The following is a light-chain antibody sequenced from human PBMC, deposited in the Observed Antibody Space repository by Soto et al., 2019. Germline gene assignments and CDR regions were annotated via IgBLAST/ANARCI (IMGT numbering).Light chain of an antibody. V-gene: IGLV1-40*01. J-gene: IGLJ2*01. CDR3: LSFDSSLSVV. CDR1: SSNIGAGSD. CDR2: GNT. Sequence: QSVLTQPPSVSGAPGQRVTISCTGSSSNIGAGSDVHWYQQLPGRAPNLLIYGNTNRPSGVPDRFSGSKSGTSASLAITGLQAEDEADYYCLSFDSSLSVVFGGGTKLTVL.